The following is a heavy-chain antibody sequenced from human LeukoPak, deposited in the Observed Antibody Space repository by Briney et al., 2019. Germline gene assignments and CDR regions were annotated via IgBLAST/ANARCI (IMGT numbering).Heavy chain of an antibody. V-gene: IGHV4-4*07. Sequence: LETLSLTCTVSGASISSYYWSWIRQPTGKGLEWIGRMYTSGSTNYNPSLKSRVTMSGDKSNNQFSLKLSSVTAADTAVYYCARVGDSATYFDYWGQGTLVTVSS. CDR1: GASISSYY. CDR2: MYTSGST. CDR3: ARVGDSATYFDY. J-gene: IGHJ4*02. D-gene: IGHD2-21*02.